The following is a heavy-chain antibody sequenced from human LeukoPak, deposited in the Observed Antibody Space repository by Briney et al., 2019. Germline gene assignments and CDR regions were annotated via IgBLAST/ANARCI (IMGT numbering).Heavy chain of an antibody. CDR3: ARDRRPDYYYYIDV. Sequence: ASVKVSCKVSGYTFTGYYIHWVRQAPGQGLEWMGWINPNSGGTNYAQKFQGRVTMTRDTSISTAYMELSRLRSDDTAVYYCARDRRPDYYYYIDVWGKGTTVTISS. CDR2: INPNSGGT. V-gene: IGHV1-2*02. CDR1: GYTFTGYY. D-gene: IGHD6-25*01. J-gene: IGHJ6*03.